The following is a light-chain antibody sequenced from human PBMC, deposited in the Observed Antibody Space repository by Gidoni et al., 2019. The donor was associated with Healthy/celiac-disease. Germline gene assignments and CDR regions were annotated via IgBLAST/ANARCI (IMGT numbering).Light chain of an antibody. V-gene: IGKV3-20*01. CDR3: QQYGSSRRT. CDR2: GAS. Sequence: DIVLTQSPGTLSLSPGERATLSCRASQSVSSSYFAWYQQKPGQAPRRLIYGASSRATGIPDRFSGSGSGTDFTLTISRLEPEDFAVYYCQQYGSSRRTFGQGTKVEIK. CDR1: QSVSSSY. J-gene: IGKJ1*01.